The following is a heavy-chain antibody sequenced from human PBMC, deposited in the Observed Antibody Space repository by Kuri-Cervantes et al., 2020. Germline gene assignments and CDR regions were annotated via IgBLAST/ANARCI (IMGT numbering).Heavy chain of an antibody. CDR2: ISYDGSNK. Sequence: GGSLRLSCAASGFTFSSYAMHWVRQAPGKGLEWVAVISYDGSNKYYADSVKGRFTISRDNSKNTLYLQMNSLRAEDTAVYYCARDGGCDWGGAFDIWGQGTMVTVSS. CDR1: GFTFSSYA. D-gene: IGHD2-21*02. V-gene: IGHV3-30-3*01. CDR3: ARDGGCDWGGAFDI. J-gene: IGHJ3*02.